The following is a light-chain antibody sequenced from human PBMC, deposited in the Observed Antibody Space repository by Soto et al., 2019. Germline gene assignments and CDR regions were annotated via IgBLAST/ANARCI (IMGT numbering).Light chain of an antibody. V-gene: IGLV1-44*01. Sequence: QSVLTQPPSASGTPGQRVTISCSGSNSHIESNTVNWYQQLPGTAPKLLIYSNNQRPSGVPDRFSGSKSGTSASLAISGLQSDDEADYYCAAWDDSLNGHVVFGGGTKPTVL. J-gene: IGLJ2*01. CDR3: AAWDDSLNGHVV. CDR1: NSHIESNT. CDR2: SNN.